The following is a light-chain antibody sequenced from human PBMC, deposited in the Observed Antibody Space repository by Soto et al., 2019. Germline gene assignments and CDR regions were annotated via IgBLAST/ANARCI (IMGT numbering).Light chain of an antibody. J-gene: IGKJ2*01. V-gene: IGKV3-15*01. CDR3: QQGHNLPLT. Sequence: EIVMTQSPATLSLSPGERAALSCRASQSINSELAWYQQKPGQPPRLLIYGASTRATGVPASFTGSESGSDFTLTISGLQSEDFAVYYCQQGHNLPLTFGQGTRLEI. CDR2: GAS. CDR1: QSINSE.